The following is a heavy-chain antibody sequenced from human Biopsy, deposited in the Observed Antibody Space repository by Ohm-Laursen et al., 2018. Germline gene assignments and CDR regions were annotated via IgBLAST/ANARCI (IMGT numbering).Heavy chain of an antibody. V-gene: IGHV4-4*07. CDR2: IYTSGIT. CDR3: ARDRDRRGWFDP. Sequence: SDILSLTWTVSGGSLSSYSWSWIRQPAGKGLEWIGQIYTSGITNYNPSLKSRVTMSVDTSKNKFSLRVSSVTAADTAVYYCARDRDRRGWFDPWGQGTLVTVSS. D-gene: IGHD1-14*01. J-gene: IGHJ5*02. CDR1: GGSLSSYS.